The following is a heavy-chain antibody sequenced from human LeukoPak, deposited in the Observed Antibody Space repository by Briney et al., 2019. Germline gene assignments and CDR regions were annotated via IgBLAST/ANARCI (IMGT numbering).Heavy chain of an antibody. D-gene: IGHD4-23*01. CDR1: GFPFRSYE. J-gene: IGHJ4*02. CDR3: ARDRSVGYFDY. Sequence: PGGSLRLSCSASGFPFRSYEVNWVPQAPGKGVEWVSYISTSGSTIYYADSVKGRFTISRDNAKNSLYLQMNSLRAEDTGVYYCARDRSVGYFDYWGQGTLVTVSS. CDR2: ISTSGSTI. V-gene: IGHV3-48*03.